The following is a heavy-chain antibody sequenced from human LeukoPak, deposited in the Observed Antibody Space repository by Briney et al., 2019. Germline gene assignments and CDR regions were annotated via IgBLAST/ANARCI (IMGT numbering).Heavy chain of an antibody. Sequence: GGSLRLSCAAYGFSFGSYEMSWVRQAPGKGLEWVSYISSSGSTIYYAASVKGRFTISRDNARNSLFLQMNSLRAEDTAVYYCARVYTYGSPTSYLDYRGQGTVVTVSS. D-gene: IGHD5-18*01. CDR2: ISSSGSTI. CDR1: GFSFGSYE. V-gene: IGHV3-48*03. J-gene: IGHJ4*02. CDR3: ARVYTYGSPTSYLDY.